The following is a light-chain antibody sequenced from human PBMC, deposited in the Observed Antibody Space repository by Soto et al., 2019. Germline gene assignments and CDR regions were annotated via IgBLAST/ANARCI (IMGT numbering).Light chain of an antibody. CDR1: RTVSTN. V-gene: IGKV3-15*01. CDR2: YTS. J-gene: IGKJ3*01. CDR3: QQYNNWPPGAT. Sequence: DIVMTQSPATLSVSPGERVTLSCRASRTVSTNLAWYQQKPGQAPRLLIYYTSTRATGIPARFSGSGSDKEFTLTISSLQSEDSAVYYCQQYNNWPPGATFGPGTKVKIK.